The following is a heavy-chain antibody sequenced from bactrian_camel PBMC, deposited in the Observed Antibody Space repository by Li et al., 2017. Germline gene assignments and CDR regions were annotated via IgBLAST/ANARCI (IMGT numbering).Heavy chain of an antibody. J-gene: IGHJ6*01. CDR2: IGSDGSI. D-gene: IGHD6*01. V-gene: IGHV3S53*01. CDR1: GAIYRVAC. Sequence: HVQLVESGGGSVEAGGSLTLSCAASGAIYRVACMAWFRQVPGKEREGVAAIGSDGSITYADSVKGRFTISKDNAKNTLYLQMNSLKPEDTAMYYCAADRSEFSSWYRPICRTRADSDYRGQGTQVTVS. CDR3: AADRSEFSSWYRPICRTRADSDY.